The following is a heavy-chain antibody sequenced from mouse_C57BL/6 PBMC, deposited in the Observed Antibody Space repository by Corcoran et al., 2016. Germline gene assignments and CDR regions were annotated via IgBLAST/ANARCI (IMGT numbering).Heavy chain of an antibody. J-gene: IGHJ2*01. V-gene: IGHV1-26*01. CDR3: ARSCSYFDY. CDR2: INPNNGGT. Sequence: EVQLQQSGPELVKPGASVKISCKASGYTFTDYYMNWVKQSHGKSLEWIGDINPNNGGTSYNQKFKGKATLTVDKSASTAYMELRSLTSEDSAVYYCARSCSYFDYWCQGTTLTVSS. D-gene: IGHD3-1*01. CDR1: GYTFTDYY.